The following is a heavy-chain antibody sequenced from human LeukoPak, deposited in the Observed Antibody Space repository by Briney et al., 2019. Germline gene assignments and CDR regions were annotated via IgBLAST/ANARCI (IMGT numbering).Heavy chain of an antibody. CDR2: ISSNGGST. CDR3: ASSSSGWYNY. CDR1: GFTFSNSW. D-gene: IGHD6-19*01. Sequence: GGSLRLSCAASGFTFSNSWMTWVRQAPGKGLEYVSAISSNGGSTYYANSVKGRFTISRDNSKNTLYLQMGSLRAEDMAVYYCASSSSGWYNYWGQGTLVTVSS. V-gene: IGHV3-64*01. J-gene: IGHJ4*02.